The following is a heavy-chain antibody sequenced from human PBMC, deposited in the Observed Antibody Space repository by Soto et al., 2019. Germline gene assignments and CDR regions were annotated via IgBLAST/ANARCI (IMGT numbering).Heavy chain of an antibody. Sequence: AGGSLRLSCAASGFTFSSYGMHWVRQAPGKGLEWVAVISYDGSNKYYADSVKGRFTVSRDSAKNSLYLQMNSLRAEDTAVYYCAREMRGYSYGYSVEDWFDPWGQGTLVTVSS. J-gene: IGHJ5*02. CDR3: AREMRGYSYGYSVEDWFDP. D-gene: IGHD5-18*01. CDR1: GFTFSSYG. V-gene: IGHV3-30*03. CDR2: ISYDGSNK.